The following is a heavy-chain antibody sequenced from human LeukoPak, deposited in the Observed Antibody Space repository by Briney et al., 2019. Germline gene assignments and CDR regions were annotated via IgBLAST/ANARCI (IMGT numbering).Heavy chain of an antibody. CDR3: AKVHDSSGYYYAGAFDI. CDR2: ISGSGGST. V-gene: IGHV3-23*01. D-gene: IGHD3-22*01. Sequence: GGSLRLSCAASGFTFTSYAMSWVRQAPGEGLEWVSAISGSGGSTYYADSVKGRFTISRDNSKNTLYLQMNSLRAEDTAVYYCAKVHDSSGYYYAGAFDIWGQGTMVTASS. J-gene: IGHJ3*02. CDR1: GFTFTSYA.